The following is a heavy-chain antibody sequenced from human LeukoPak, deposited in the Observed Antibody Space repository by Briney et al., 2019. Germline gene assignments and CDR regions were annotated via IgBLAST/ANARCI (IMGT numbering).Heavy chain of an antibody. CDR1: GYTFTSYD. Sequence: ASVKVSCKASGYTFTSYDINWVRQATGQGLEWMGWMNPNSGNTGYAQKFQSRVTITRNTSISTAYMELSSLRSEDTAVYYCARGLYSSSWNDPWGQGTLVTVSS. D-gene: IGHD6-13*01. V-gene: IGHV1-8*03. J-gene: IGHJ5*02. CDR2: MNPNSGNT. CDR3: ARGLYSSSWNDP.